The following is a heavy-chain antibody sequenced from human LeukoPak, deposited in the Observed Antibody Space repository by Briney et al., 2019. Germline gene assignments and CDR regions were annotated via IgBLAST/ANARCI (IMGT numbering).Heavy chain of an antibody. CDR1: GGSISNYF. J-gene: IGHJ2*01. Sequence: SETLSLTCIVSGGSISNYFWSWIRQPPGKGLECIGYVHYTGSTNYNPSLKSRATISVDTSKKQFSLKLSSVTATDTAVYYCARPAAGQGGDWYFDLWGRGTLVTVSS. D-gene: IGHD6-13*01. V-gene: IGHV4-59*08. CDR3: ARPAAGQGGDWYFDL. CDR2: VHYTGST.